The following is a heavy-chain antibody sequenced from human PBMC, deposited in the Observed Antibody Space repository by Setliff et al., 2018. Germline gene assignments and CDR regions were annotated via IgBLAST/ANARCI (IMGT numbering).Heavy chain of an antibody. J-gene: IGHJ4*02. CDR2: ISFDGSNE. Sequence: SLRLSCAASGFTFSSYAMHWVRQAPGKRLEWSAVISFDGSNESYTDSVKGRFTISRDNSENTLYLQMNSLRADDTAAYYCVKRLTTSGSYKAFDYWGQGTPVTVSS. D-gene: IGHD1-26*01. CDR1: GFTFSSYA. V-gene: IGHV3-30*07. CDR3: VKRLTTSGSYKAFDY.